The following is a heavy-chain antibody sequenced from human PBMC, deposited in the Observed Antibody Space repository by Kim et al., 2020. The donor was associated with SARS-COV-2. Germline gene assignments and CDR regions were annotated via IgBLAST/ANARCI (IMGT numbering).Heavy chain of an antibody. V-gene: IGHV3-9*01. CDR2: ISWNSGSI. J-gene: IGHJ4*02. Sequence: SLRLSCAASGFTFDDYAMHWVRQAPGKGLEWVSGISWNSGSIGYADSVKGRFTISRDNAKNSLYLQMNSLRAEDTALYYCAKDMGYSSGLPDYWGQGTLVTVSS. CDR1: GFTFDDYA. D-gene: IGHD6-19*01. CDR3: AKDMGYSSGLPDY.